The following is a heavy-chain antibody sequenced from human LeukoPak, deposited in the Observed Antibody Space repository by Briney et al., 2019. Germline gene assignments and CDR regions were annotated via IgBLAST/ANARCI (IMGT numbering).Heavy chain of an antibody. Sequence: SETLSLTCTVSGGSIGSYYWSWIRQPPGKGLEWIGYIHYSGTTNYNPSLKSRVTISVDTSKNQFSLKLSSVTAADTAVYYCARGTMTTVTYYFDYWGQGTLVTVSS. V-gene: IGHV4-59*01. CDR1: GGSIGSYY. CDR2: IHYSGTT. D-gene: IGHD4-17*01. CDR3: ARGTMTTVTYYFDY. J-gene: IGHJ4*02.